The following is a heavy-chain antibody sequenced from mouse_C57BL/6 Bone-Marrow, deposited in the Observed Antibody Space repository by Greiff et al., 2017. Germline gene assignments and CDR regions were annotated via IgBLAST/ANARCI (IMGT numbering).Heavy chain of an antibody. D-gene: IGHD2-9*01. CDR1: GYSFTDYN. CDR3: ARPYYGYDGDAMDY. Sequence: VQLQQPGAELVRPGSSVKLSCKASGYSFTDYNMNWVKQSNGKSLEWIGVINPNYGTTSYNQKFKGKATLTVDQSSSTAYMQLNSLTSEDSAVYYCARPYYGYDGDAMDYWGQGTSVTVSS. CDR2: INPNYGTT. V-gene: IGHV1-39*01. J-gene: IGHJ4*01.